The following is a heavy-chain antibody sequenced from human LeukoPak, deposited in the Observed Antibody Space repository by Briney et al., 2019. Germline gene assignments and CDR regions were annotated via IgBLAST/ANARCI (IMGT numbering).Heavy chain of an antibody. Sequence: PSQTLSLTCTVSGGSISSSSYYWGWIRQPPGKGLEWIGSIYYSGSTYYNPSLKSRVTISVDTSKNQFSLKLSSVTAADTAVYYCARPARNYYGSGSYFHPNNWFDPWGQGTLVTVSS. CDR2: IYYSGST. V-gene: IGHV4-39*01. D-gene: IGHD3-10*01. CDR3: ARPARNYYGSGSYFHPNNWFDP. CDR1: GGSISSSSYY. J-gene: IGHJ5*02.